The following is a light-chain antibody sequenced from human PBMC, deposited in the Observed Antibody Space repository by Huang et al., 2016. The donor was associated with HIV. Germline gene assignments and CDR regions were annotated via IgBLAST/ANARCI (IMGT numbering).Light chain of an antibody. CDR1: QSLLHSNGYNY. CDR3: MQALQTPPT. CDR2: LGS. J-gene: IGKJ1*01. Sequence: DIVMTQSPFSLPVTPGEPASIPCRSSQSLLHSNGYNYLDWYLQKPGQSPQLLIYLGSNRASGVPDRFSGSGSGTDFTLKISRVEAEDVGAYYCMQALQTPPTFGQGTKVEIK. V-gene: IGKV2-28*01.